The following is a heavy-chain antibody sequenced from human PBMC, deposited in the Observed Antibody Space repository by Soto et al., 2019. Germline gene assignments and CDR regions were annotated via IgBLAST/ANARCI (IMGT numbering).Heavy chain of an antibody. CDR2: INSDGSST. Sequence: AGGSLRNSCAGSGFTLSSYWMHWVRQAPGKGLVWVSRINSDGSSTSYADSVKGRFTISRDNAKNTLYLQMNSLRAEDTAVYYCARDIVSPSLDYYYYGMDVWGQGTTVTVSS. V-gene: IGHV3-74*01. D-gene: IGHD3-16*02. J-gene: IGHJ6*02. CDR1: GFTLSSYW. CDR3: ARDIVSPSLDYYYYGMDV.